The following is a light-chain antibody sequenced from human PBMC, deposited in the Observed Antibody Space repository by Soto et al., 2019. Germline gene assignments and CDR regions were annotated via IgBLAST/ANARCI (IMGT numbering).Light chain of an antibody. CDR2: DAS. J-gene: IGKJ1*01. CDR3: QQYNSYSGT. V-gene: IGKV1-5*01. CDR1: QSISSW. Sequence: IHMTQSPSTLSASVGDRVTITCRATQSISSWLAWYQQKPGKAPKLLIYDASSLESGVPPRFSGSGSGTEFTLTISSLQPDDFATYYCQQYNSYSGTFGQGTKVDIK.